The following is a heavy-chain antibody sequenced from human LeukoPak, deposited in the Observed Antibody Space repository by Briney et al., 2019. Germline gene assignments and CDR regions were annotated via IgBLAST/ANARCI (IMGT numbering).Heavy chain of an antibody. J-gene: IGHJ4*02. CDR3: TRGGARSGSHIF. D-gene: IGHD3-10*01. CDR2: IKDDGSER. CDR1: GLSFSNYW. V-gene: IGHV3-7*01. Sequence: GGSLRLSCAASGLSFSNYWMTWVRQAPGKGLEWVATIKDDGSERYYVDSVRGRFTISRDNGKNSVYLQMNSLRAEDTAVYYCTRGGARSGSHIFWGQGSLVTVSS.